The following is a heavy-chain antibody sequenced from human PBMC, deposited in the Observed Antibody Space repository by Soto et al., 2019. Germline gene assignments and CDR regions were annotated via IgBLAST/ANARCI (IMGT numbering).Heavy chain of an antibody. CDR2: INAATGNT. Sequence: ASVKVSCKASGYTFTNYALPWVRQAPGQRLEWMGWINAATGNTKYSQNFQGRVTITRDTSANTAYMELSSLRSEDTAIYYCARAAYSSSWYEVQFDSWGQGTLVTVSS. J-gene: IGHJ4*02. D-gene: IGHD6-13*01. CDR3: ARAAYSSSWYEVQFDS. V-gene: IGHV1-3*01. CDR1: GYTFTNYA.